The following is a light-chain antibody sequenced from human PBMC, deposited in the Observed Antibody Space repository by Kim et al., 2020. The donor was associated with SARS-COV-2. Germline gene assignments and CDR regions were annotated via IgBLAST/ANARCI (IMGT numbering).Light chain of an antibody. V-gene: IGLV4-60*03. J-gene: IGLJ3*02. CDR1: SGNSTYL. CDR3: ETWDSNSLV. CDR2: LERSGSY. Sequence: PVKLPCTLSSGNSTYLIAWHQQQPGKAPRYLMRLERSGSYNKGSGVPDRFSGSSSGADRYLTISNLQSEDEADYYCETWDSNSLVFGGGTQLTVL.